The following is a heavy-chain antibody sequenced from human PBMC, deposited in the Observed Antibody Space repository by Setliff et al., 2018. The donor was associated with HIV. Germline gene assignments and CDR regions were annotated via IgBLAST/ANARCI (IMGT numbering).Heavy chain of an antibody. CDR1: GDSITRGGDF. CDR2: IYYTGST. V-gene: IGHV4-31*11. D-gene: IGHD3-16*01. Sequence: SETLSLTCAVSGDSITRGGDFWSWIRHHPGKGLEWIGYIYYTGSTYYNPSLKSRVTISLDTSKNQVSLKLNSATAADTAVFYCARGGRKDLADTWGQGTLVTVSS. J-gene: IGHJ5*02. CDR3: ARGGRKDLADT.